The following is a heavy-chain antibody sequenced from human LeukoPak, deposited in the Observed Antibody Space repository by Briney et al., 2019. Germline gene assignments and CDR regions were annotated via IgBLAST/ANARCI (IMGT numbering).Heavy chain of an antibody. V-gene: IGHV3-33*01. CDR2: IWYDGSNK. D-gene: IGHD5-12*01. Sequence: PGGSLRLSCAASGFTFSSYGMHWVRQAPGKGLEWVAVIWYDGSNKHYADSVKGRFTISRDNSKNTLYLQMNSLRAEDTAVYYCARDRMEYSGFFPRYGMDVWGQGTTVTVSS. CDR3: ARDRMEYSGFFPRYGMDV. J-gene: IGHJ6*02. CDR1: GFTFSSYG.